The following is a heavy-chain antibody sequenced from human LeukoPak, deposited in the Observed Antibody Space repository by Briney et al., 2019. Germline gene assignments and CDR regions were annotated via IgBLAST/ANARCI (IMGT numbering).Heavy chain of an antibody. J-gene: IGHJ4*02. V-gene: IGHV3-23*01. D-gene: IGHD1-7*01. Sequence: GGSLRLSCAASGFTFSSYAMSWVRQAPGKGLEGGSVVSGSGGSTYYADSVKGRFTISRDSSKNTLYLQMNSLRAEDTAVYYCAKVYNWNYVRAFDYWGQGTLVTVSS. CDR1: GFTFSSYA. CDR3: AKVYNWNYVRAFDY. CDR2: VSGSGGST.